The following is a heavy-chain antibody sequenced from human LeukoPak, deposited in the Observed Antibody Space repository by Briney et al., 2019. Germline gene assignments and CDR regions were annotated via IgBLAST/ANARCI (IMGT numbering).Heavy chain of an antibody. D-gene: IGHD2-2*01. J-gene: IGHJ6*03. CDR1: GYTFTSYG. CDR2: ISAYNGNT. CDR3: ARGSSCSSTSCYRAYYHYYYMDV. V-gene: IGHV1-18*01. Sequence: ASVKVSCKASGYTFTSYGSSWVRQAPGQGLEGMGWISAYNGNTNYAQKLQGRVTMTTDTSTSTAYMELRSLRSDDTAVYYCARGSSCSSTSCYRAYYHYYYMDVWGKGTTVTISS.